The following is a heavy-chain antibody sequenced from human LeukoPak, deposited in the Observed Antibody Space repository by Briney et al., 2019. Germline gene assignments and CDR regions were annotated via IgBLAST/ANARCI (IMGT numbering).Heavy chain of an antibody. D-gene: IGHD3-10*01. CDR2: MNPNGGNT. CDR3: AVEHSYYYGSGSYLN. J-gene: IGHJ4*02. V-gene: IGHV1-8*01. Sequence: GSVKVSCKASGYTFTSYDINWVRQATGKGLEWMGWMNPNGGNTYYAHKFQGRVTITSNTSISTTYMELSRLRSEDTAVYYCAVEHSYYYGSGSYLNWGQGTPVTVSS. CDR1: GYTFTSYD.